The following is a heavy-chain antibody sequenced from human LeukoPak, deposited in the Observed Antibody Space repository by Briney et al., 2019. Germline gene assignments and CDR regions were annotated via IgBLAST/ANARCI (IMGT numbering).Heavy chain of an antibody. CDR2: IYSGGST. J-gene: IGHJ4*02. Sequence: GGSLRLSCAASGFTVSSNYMSWVRQAPGKGLEWVSVIYSGGSTYYADSVKGRFTISRDNSKNTLYLQMNSLRAEDTAVYYCARLGYCGSTSCPRDYWGQGTLVTVSS. V-gene: IGHV3-66*01. CDR1: GFTVSSNY. D-gene: IGHD2-2*01. CDR3: ARLGYCGSTSCPRDY.